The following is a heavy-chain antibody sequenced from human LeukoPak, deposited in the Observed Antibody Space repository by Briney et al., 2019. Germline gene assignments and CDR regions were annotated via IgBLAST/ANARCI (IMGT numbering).Heavy chain of an antibody. CDR1: GFTFSSYD. D-gene: IGHD3-10*01. CDR3: AKRVLLWFGESPGPFDY. V-gene: IGHV3-23*01. CDR2: ISGSGGST. J-gene: IGHJ4*02. Sequence: PGGSLRLSCAASGFTFSSYDMSWVRQAPGKGLEWVSAISGSGGSTYYADSVKGRFTISRDNSKNTLYLQMNSLRAEDTAVYYCAKRVLLWFGESPGPFDYWGQGTLVTVSS.